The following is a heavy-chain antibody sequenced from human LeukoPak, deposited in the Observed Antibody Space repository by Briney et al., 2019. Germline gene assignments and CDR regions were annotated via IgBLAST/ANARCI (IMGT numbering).Heavy chain of an antibody. Sequence: GGSLRLSCAASGFSFSGFWMHWVRHAPGKGLLWVSHIDIDGRGTTYVDSVKGRFTISRDNAKNTLYLQMNSLRAEDTAVYYCARSCISTTCPFDFWGRGTLVTVSS. J-gene: IGHJ2*01. V-gene: IGHV3-74*01. CDR2: IDIDGRGT. CDR3: ARSCISTTCPFDF. CDR1: GFSFSGFW. D-gene: IGHD2-2*01.